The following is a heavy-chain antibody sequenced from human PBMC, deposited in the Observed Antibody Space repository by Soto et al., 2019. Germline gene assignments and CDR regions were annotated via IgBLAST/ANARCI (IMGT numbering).Heavy chain of an antibody. V-gene: IGHV3-48*01. D-gene: IGHD3-16*01. J-gene: IGHJ4*02. CDR1: GFTFSSYG. CDR3: ARDLWDDLAGGESDY. Sequence: EVQLVESGGGLVQPGGSLRLSCAASGFTFSSYGMNWVRQAPGKGLEWVSYISSSSGNTINHADSVKGRFTISRDNGKNSLYLQMSSLRAEDTALYYCARDLWDDLAGGESDYWGQGTLVTVSS. CDR2: ISSSSGNTI.